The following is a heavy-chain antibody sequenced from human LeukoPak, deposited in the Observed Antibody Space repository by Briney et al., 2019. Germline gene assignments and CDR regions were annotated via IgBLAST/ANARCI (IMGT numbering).Heavy chain of an antibody. CDR1: GFTFDDCG. V-gene: IGHV3-20*01. D-gene: IGHD3-22*01. J-gene: IGHJ3*02. CDR2: INWNGGST. Sequence: PGGSLRLSCAASGFTFDDCGMSWVRQAPGKGLEWVSGINWNGGSTGYADSVKGRFTISRDNAKNSLYLQMNSLRAEDTALYHCARSLSYYDSSGIDAFDIWGQGTMVTVSS. CDR3: ARSLSYYDSSGIDAFDI.